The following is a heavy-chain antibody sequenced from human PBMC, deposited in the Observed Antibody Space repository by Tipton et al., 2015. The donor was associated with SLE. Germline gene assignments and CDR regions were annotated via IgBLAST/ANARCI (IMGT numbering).Heavy chain of an antibody. CDR2: INHSGST. V-gene: IGHV4-34*01. CDR3: ARETHSYYFDY. J-gene: IGHJ4*02. CDR1: GGAFSGYH. Sequence: TLSLTCAVYGGAFSGYHWSWIRQPPGKGLEWIGEINHSGSTNYNPSLKSRVTISVDTSRNQFSLKLSSVTAADTAVYYCARETHSYYFDYWGQGTLVTVSS.